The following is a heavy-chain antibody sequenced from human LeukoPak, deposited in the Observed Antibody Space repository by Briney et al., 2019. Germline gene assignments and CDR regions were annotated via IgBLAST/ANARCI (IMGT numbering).Heavy chain of an antibody. D-gene: IGHD3-22*01. CDR1: GDSISSSSYY. Sequence: SETLSLTCTISGDSISSSSYYWGWIRQPPGKGLEWIGDIYYRGSTYYNPSLKSRVSISIDTSNNQFSLTLNSVTAADTALYFCARRRYYYSTGYLDWGQGTLVTVSS. CDR2: IYYRGST. J-gene: IGHJ1*01. V-gene: IGHV4-39*01. CDR3: ARRRYYYSTGYLD.